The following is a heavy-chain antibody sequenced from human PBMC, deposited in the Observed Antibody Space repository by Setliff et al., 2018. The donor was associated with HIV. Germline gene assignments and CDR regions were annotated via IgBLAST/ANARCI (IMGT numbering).Heavy chain of an antibody. D-gene: IGHD3-22*01. Sequence: LSLTCTVSGGSISNGYYYWVWIRQPPGKGLEWIGGIFYTGSAHYNPSLKSRVTISVDTSRNQFSMKLSSVTAADTTMYYCARWVTTPTKGAFDIWGQGTVGTVSS. V-gene: IGHV4-39*01. J-gene: IGHJ3*02. CDR2: IFYTGSA. CDR3: ARWVTTPTKGAFDI. CDR1: GGSISNGYYY.